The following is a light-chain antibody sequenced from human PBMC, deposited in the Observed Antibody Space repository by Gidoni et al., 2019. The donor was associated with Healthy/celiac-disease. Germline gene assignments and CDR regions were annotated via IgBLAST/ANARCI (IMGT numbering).Light chain of an antibody. CDR3: SSYTSSSTPVV. J-gene: IGLJ2*01. CDR1: SSDVGGYNY. CDR2: EVS. V-gene: IGLV2-14*01. Sequence: QSALLQPASVSGSPGQSITISCTGTSSDVGGYNYVSWYQQPPGKAPKLMIYEVSNRPSGVSNRFTGSKSGNTASLTISGLQAEDEADYYCSSYTSSSTPVVFGGGTKLTVL.